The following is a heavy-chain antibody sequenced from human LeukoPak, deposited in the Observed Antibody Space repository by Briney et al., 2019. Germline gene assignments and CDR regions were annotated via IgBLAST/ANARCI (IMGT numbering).Heavy chain of an antibody. CDR2: IYYSGST. D-gene: IGHD6-13*01. V-gene: IGHV4-59*01. CDR3: ARGEYSSSRRCCVAY. Sequence: SETLSLTCTVSGGSIRSYYWSWIRQPPGKGLEWIGYIYYSGSTNYNPSLKSRVSISVDTSKNQFSLKLSSVTAADTAVYYCARGEYSSSRRCCVAYWGQGTLVTVSS. J-gene: IGHJ4*02. CDR1: GGSIRSYY.